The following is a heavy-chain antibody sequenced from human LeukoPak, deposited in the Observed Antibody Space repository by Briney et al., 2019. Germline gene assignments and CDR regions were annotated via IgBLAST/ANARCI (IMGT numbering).Heavy chain of an antibody. CDR3: AGPLNYDFWSAVKGGYYYYYMDV. CDR1: GGTFSTYA. V-gene: IGHV1-69*01. J-gene: IGHJ6*03. CDR2: IIPIFGTA. D-gene: IGHD3-3*01. Sequence: SSVKVSCKPSGGTFSTYAITWVRQAPGQCLEWLGGIIPIFGTANYAQKFQDRVTITADESTSTAYMELSSLRSEDTAVYYCAGPLNYDFWSAVKGGYYYYYMDVWGKGTTVTVSS.